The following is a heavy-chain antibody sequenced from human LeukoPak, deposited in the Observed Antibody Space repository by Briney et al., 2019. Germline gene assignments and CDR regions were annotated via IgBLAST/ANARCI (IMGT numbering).Heavy chain of an antibody. D-gene: IGHD6-13*01. CDR1: GGSFSGYY. V-gene: IGHV4-34*01. CDR2: INHSGST. CDR3: ARRSWHSST. Sequence: PSETLSLTCAVYGGSFSGYYWSWIRQPPGKGLEWIGEINHSGSTNYNPSLKSRVTISVDTSKNQFSLKLSSVTAADTAVYYCARRSWHSSTWGQGTMVTVSS. J-gene: IGHJ3*01.